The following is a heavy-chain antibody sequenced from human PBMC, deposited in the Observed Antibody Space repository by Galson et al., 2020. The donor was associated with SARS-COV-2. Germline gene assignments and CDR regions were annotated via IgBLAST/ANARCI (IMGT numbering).Heavy chain of an antibody. CDR1: GSSITNHL. V-gene: IGHV5-51*01. Sequence: GESLKISCKSSGSSITNHLIGWVRPIPGKGLEWMGIIHPGDSDTRYSTSIQGQVTTATDKSITTGYLQRSSLKDSGTAMYYCARRRAAVAVHWGQGTLVTVSS. CDR2: IHPGDSDT. J-gene: IGHJ4*02. D-gene: IGHD6-19*01. CDR3: ARRRAAVAVH.